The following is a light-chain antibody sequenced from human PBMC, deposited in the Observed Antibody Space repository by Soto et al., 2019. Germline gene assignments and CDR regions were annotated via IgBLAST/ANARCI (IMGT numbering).Light chain of an antibody. CDR1: SADIGGYSS. CDR2: DVD. CDR3: TSYGGNNNVL. J-gene: IGLJ2*01. Sequence: QSVLTQPPSASGSPGQSITVSCAGTSADIGGYSSVSWYQHHPGKVPKLVIYDVDKRPSGVPGRFSGSKSGNTASLTVSGLQPEDEADYYCTSYGGNNNVLFGGGTKVTVL. V-gene: IGLV2-8*01.